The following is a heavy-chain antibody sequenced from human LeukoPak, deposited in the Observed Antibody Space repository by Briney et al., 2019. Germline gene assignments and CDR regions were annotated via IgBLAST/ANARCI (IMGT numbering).Heavy chain of an antibody. J-gene: IGHJ4*02. CDR3: ARASPSTYYDFWSGYMLDY. CDR2: VCHSGSS. Sequence: SETLSLTCSVSGYSISSHYCWGWIRQPPGKGLEWIGSVCHSGSSFYNPSLKSRLAISIDTSKNEFSLKLSSVTAADTAVYYCARASPSTYYDFWSGYMLDYWGQGTLVTVSS. V-gene: IGHV4-38-2*02. CDR1: GYSISSHYC. D-gene: IGHD3-3*01.